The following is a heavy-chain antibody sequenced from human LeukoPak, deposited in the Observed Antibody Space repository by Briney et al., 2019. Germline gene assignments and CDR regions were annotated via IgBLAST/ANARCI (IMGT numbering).Heavy chain of an antibody. CDR2: TSHDGSDK. V-gene: IGHV3-30*18. CDR3: AKDQYYYDSSGRLEGY. CDR1: GFTFSTYG. D-gene: IGHD3-22*01. Sequence: PGGSLRLSCAASGFTFSTYGMHWVRQAPGKGLEWVAMTSHDGSDKYYADSVKGRFTISRDNSKNTLYLQMNSLRAEDAAVYYCAKDQYYYDSSGRLEGYWGQGTLVTVSS. J-gene: IGHJ4*02.